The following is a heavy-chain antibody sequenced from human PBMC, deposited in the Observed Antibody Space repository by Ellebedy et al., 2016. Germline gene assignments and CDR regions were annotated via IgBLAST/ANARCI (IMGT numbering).Heavy chain of an antibody. CDR3: VRGSSGWYGTDY. Sequence: GESLKISCAASGFTVSSYWMHWVRQVPGKGLVWVSRINSDESSIDYADSVKGRFTISRDNAKNTLYLQMNSLRAEDTAVYHCVRGSSGWYGTDYWGQGNLVTVSS. V-gene: IGHV3-74*01. D-gene: IGHD6-19*01. CDR1: GFTVSSYW. CDR2: INSDESSI. J-gene: IGHJ4*02.